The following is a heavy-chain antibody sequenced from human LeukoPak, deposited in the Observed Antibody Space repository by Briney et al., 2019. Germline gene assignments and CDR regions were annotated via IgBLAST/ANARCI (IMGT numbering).Heavy chain of an antibody. Sequence: ASVKVSCKASGYTFTGYYMHWVRQAPGQGLEWMGGIHPYSGVTNYAQKFQGRVTMTRETSISTAYMELSRLRSDDTAVYYCARARSAAADGNLVWYFDYWGQGTLVTVSS. CDR1: GYTFTGYY. V-gene: IGHV1-2*02. J-gene: IGHJ4*02. CDR3: ARARSAAADGNLVWYFDY. D-gene: IGHD6-13*01. CDR2: IHPYSGVT.